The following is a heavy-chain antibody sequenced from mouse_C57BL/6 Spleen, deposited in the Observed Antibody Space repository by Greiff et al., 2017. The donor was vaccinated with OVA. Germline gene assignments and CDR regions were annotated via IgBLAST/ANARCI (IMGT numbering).Heavy chain of an antibody. V-gene: IGHV1-82*01. D-gene: IGHD2-1*01. CDR2: IYPGDGDT. CDR3: ARYYGNYGIDY. CDR1: GYAFSSSW. J-gene: IGHJ2*01. Sequence: VQLQQSGPELVKPGASVKLSCKASGYAFSSSWMNWVKQRPGKGLEWIGRIYPGDGDTNYNGKFKGKATLTADKSSSTAYMQLSSLTSEDSAVDFCARYYGNYGIDYWGQGTTLTVSS.